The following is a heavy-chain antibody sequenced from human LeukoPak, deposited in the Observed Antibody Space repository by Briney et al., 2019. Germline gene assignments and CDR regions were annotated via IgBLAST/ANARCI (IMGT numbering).Heavy chain of an antibody. V-gene: IGHV4-39*01. CDR2: IYYSGST. Sequence: SETLSLTCTVSGGSISSSSYYWVRHPQPPGQGREWIGSIYYSGSTYYKPSLKSRVTISVDTYKNQFSLKLSSVTAADTAVYYCSKWLGNHDAFDIWGQGTMVTVSS. CDR3: SKWLGNHDAFDI. CDR1: GGSISSSSYY. J-gene: IGHJ3*02. D-gene: IGHD3-22*01.